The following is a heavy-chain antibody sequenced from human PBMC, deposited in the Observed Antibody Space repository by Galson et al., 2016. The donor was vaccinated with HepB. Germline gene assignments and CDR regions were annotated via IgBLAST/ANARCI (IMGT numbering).Heavy chain of an antibody. V-gene: IGHV3-74*01. J-gene: IGHJ6*02. D-gene: IGHD2/OR15-2a*01. CDR3: ARAGFKGFSNGMDV. CDR1: GFTFSSYW. Sequence: SLRLSCAASGFTFSSYWMHWVRQAPGRGLVWVSRINTDGSRTNYADSVKGRVTISRDNAKNTLYLQMNSLRAEGTAVYYCARAGFKGFSNGMDVWGQGTTVTVSS. CDR2: INTDGSRT.